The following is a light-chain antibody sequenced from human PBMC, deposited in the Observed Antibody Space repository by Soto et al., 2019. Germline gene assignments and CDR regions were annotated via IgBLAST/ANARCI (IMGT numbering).Light chain of an antibody. CDR1: QSVSSN. V-gene: IGKV3-15*01. CDR2: GAS. Sequence: DIVMTHSSATLSVSPGERATLSCRASQSVSSNLAWYQQKPGQAPRLLIYGASTRATGIPARFSGSGSGTEFTLTISSLQSEDFAVSHCQQYNNWPPVTFGGGTKVDIK. J-gene: IGKJ4*01. CDR3: QQYNNWPPVT.